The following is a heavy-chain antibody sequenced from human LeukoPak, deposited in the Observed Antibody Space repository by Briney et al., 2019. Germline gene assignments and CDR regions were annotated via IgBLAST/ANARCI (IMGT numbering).Heavy chain of an antibody. CDR1: GFTFSSYG. Sequence: GGSLRPSCAASGFTFSSYGMHWVRQAPGKGLEWVAVIWYDGSSKYYADSVKGRFTISRDNSKNTLYLQMNSLRAEDTAVYYCTRDLDAFDIWGQGTMVTVSS. CDR2: IWYDGSSK. J-gene: IGHJ3*02. CDR3: TRDLDAFDI. V-gene: IGHV3-33*01.